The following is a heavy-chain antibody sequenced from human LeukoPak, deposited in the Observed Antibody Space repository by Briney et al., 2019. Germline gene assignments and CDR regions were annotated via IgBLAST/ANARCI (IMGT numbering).Heavy chain of an antibody. CDR2: IYYSGST. D-gene: IGHD3-10*01. J-gene: IGHJ3*02. V-gene: IGHV4-59*12. Sequence: SETLSLTCTVSGGSISSYYWSWIRQPPGKGLEWIGYIYYSGSTNYNPSLKSRVTISVYTSKNQFSLKLSSVTAADTAVYYCARVRLWFGELDAFDIWGQGTMVTVSS. CDR3: ARVRLWFGELDAFDI. CDR1: GGSISSYY.